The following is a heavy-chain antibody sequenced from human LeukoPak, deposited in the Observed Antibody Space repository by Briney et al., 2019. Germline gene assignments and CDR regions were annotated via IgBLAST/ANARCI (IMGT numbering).Heavy chain of an antibody. Sequence: TSETLSLTCAVYGGSFSGYYWSWIRQPPGKGLEWIGEINHSGSTNYNPSLKSRVTISVDTSKNQFSLKLSSVTAADTAVYYCARTPTLGIWYFDLWGRGTLVTVSS. V-gene: IGHV4-34*01. CDR3: ARTPTLGIWYFDL. CDR2: INHSGST. CDR1: GGSFSGYY. D-gene: IGHD7-27*01. J-gene: IGHJ2*01.